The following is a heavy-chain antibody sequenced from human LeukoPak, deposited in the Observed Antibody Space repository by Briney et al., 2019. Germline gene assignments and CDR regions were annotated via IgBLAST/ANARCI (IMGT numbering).Heavy chain of an antibody. D-gene: IGHD6-13*01. J-gene: IGHJ3*02. V-gene: IGHV4-59*01. CDR3: AGQQLQSFDI. Sequence: PSETLSLTCTVSGGSISSYYWSWIRQPPGKGLEWIGYIYYSGSTNYNPSLKSRVTISVDTSKNQFSLKLSSVTAADTAVYYCAGQQLQSFDIWGQGTMVTVSS. CDR2: IYYSGST. CDR1: GGSISSYY.